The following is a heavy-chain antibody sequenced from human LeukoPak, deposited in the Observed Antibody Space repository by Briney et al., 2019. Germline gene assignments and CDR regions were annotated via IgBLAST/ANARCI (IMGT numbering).Heavy chain of an antibody. V-gene: IGHV5-51*01. Sequence: GESLKISCKGSGYSLTSYWIGWLRQMPGKGLEWMGIIYPGDSDTRYSPSFQGQVTISADKSISTAYLQWSSLKASDTAMYYCARPSSYYYDPFDIWGQGTMVTVSS. CDR3: ARPSSYYYDPFDI. D-gene: IGHD3-10*01. CDR2: IYPGDSDT. J-gene: IGHJ3*02. CDR1: GYSLTSYW.